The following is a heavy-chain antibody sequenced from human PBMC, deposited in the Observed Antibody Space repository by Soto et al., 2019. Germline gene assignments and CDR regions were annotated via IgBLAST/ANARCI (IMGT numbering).Heavy chain of an antibody. V-gene: IGHV3-48*02. D-gene: IGHD6-6*01. J-gene: IGHJ6*02. CDR3: ARGGSSSANGMDV. Sequence: EVQLVESGGGLVQPGGSLRVSCAASGFTFSTYSMNWVRQAPGKGLEWVSYMSSRSLTIYYTDSVKCRFTISRDNAKNSLYLQMNSLRDEDTAVYYCARGGSSSANGMDVWGQGTTVTVSS. CDR2: MSSRSLTI. CDR1: GFTFSTYS.